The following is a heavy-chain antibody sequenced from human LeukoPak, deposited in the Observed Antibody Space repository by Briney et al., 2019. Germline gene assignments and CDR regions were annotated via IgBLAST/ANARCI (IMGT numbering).Heavy chain of an antibody. CDR1: GFTFSSYA. V-gene: IGHV3-23*01. J-gene: IGHJ4*02. Sequence: GGSLRLSCAASGFTFSSYAMSWVRQAPGKGLEWVSAISGSGASTYYADSVKGRFTISRDNSKNTLYLQMNSLRAEDTAIFYCAKAIATTGLIHYWGQGTLVTVSS. D-gene: IGHD6-13*01. CDR2: ISGSGAST. CDR3: AKAIATTGLIHY.